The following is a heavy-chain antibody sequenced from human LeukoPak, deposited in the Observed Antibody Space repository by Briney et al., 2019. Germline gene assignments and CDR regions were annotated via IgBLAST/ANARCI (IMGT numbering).Heavy chain of an antibody. CDR3: AKGAAAGTRYYFDY. CDR2: ISYDGSNK. Sequence: GGSLRLSCAASGFTFSSYAMHWVRQAPGKGLEWVAVISYDGSNKYYADSVKGRFTISRDNSKNTLYLQMNSLRAEDTAVYYCAKGAAAGTRYYFDYWGQGTLVTVSS. V-gene: IGHV3-30*04. D-gene: IGHD6-13*01. CDR1: GFTFSSYA. J-gene: IGHJ4*02.